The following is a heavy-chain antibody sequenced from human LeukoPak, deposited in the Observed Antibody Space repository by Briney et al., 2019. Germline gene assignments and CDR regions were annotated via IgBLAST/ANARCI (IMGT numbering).Heavy chain of an antibody. V-gene: IGHV4-4*07. CDR2: IYTSGST. Sequence: PSVTLSLTCTVAGGSISSYYWSWIRQPAGKGLEWIGRIYTSGSTNYNPSLKSRVTMSVDTSKNQFSLKLSSVTAADTAVYYCARALGDSSRYYYYYFDYWGQGTLVTVSS. J-gene: IGHJ4*02. CDR1: GGSISSYY. D-gene: IGHD3-22*01. CDR3: ARALGDSSRYYYYYFDY.